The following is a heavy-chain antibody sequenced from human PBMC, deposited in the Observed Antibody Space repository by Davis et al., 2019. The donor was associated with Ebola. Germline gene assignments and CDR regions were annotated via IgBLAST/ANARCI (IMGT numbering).Heavy chain of an antibody. CDR1: GGSFSSSSYY. V-gene: IGHV4-39*01. Sequence: MPSETLSLTCTASGGSFSSSSYYWGWIRQRRGKGLEWIGSIYYSGSTYYNPSLKSRVPISVDTSKNQFSLKLSSVTAADTAVYYCARHDYGGNSGYFQHWGQGTLVTVSS. D-gene: IGHD4-23*01. CDR3: ARHDYGGNSGYFQH. J-gene: IGHJ1*01. CDR2: IYYSGST.